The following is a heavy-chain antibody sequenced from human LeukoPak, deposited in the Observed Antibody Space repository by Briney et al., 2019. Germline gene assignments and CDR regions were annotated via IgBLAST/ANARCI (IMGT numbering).Heavy chain of an antibody. CDR2: IWYDGSNK. J-gene: IGHJ4*02. CDR3: ARDENSSGWHPLDY. D-gene: IGHD6-19*01. V-gene: IGHV3-33*01. Sequence: QPGRSLRLSCAASGFTFSSYGMHWVRQAPGKGLEWVAVIWYDGSNKIYADSVKGRFTISRDNSKNTLYLQMNSLRAEDTAVYYCARDENSSGWHPLDYWGQGTLVTVSS. CDR1: GFTFSSYG.